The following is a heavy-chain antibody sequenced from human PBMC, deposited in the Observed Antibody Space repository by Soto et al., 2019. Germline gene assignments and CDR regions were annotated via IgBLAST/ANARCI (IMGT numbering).Heavy chain of an antibody. Sequence: QVQLVQSGAEVKKPGASLKVSCKASGYSFTSYDMNWVRQVPGQGPEWMGWMNPNSAHTGYAQKFQGRITMSRDMSTRTAYMELSSLTSEDTAVYCCARGGFLEPHMDVWGTGTTITVSS. CDR1: GYSFTSYD. CDR3: ARGGFLEPHMDV. CDR2: MNPNSAHT. J-gene: IGHJ6*03. V-gene: IGHV1-8*01.